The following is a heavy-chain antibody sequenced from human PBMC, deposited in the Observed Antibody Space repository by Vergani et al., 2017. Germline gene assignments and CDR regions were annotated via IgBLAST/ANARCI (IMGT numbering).Heavy chain of an antibody. V-gene: IGHV3-11*05. Sequence: QVQLVESGGGLVKPGGSLRLSCAASGFTFSDYYMSWIRQAPGKGLEWASYISSSSSYTNYADSVKGRFTISRDNAKNSLYLQMNSLRAEDTAVYYCARQAYRGSWIQLSGPFDYWGQGTLVTVSS. J-gene: IGHJ4*02. CDR1: GFTFSDYY. CDR2: ISSSSSYT. D-gene: IGHD5-18*01. CDR3: ARQAYRGSWIQLSGPFDY.